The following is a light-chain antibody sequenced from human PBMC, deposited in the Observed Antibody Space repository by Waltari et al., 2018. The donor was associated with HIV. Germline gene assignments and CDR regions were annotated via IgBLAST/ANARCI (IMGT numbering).Light chain of an antibody. CDR3: QSYDSSLSGHVV. V-gene: IGLV1-40*01. CDR1: SSNIGAGYD. CDR2: GNS. J-gene: IGLJ2*01. Sequence: QSVLTQPPSVSGAPGQRVTISCTGSSSNIGAGYDVHWYQQLPGTAPKLLIDGNSNRPSGVPDRFSGSKAGTSASRAITGLQAEDEADYYCQSYDSSLSGHVVFGGGTKLTVL.